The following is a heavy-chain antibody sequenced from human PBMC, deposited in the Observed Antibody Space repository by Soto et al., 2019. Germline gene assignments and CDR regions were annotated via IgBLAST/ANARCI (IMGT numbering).Heavy chain of an antibody. V-gene: IGHV1-18*01. J-gene: IGHJ6*02. CDR1: GYTFTNSG. Sequence: ASVKVSCKASGYTFTNSGISWVRQAPGQGLEWMGWIGAYNGHTKYAQKLQGRVTMTTDTSTSTAYMELRSLKSDDTAVYYCAREDYYDSSGYLPVRYYFGMDVWGQGTTVTVSS. CDR3: AREDYYDSSGYLPVRYYFGMDV. D-gene: IGHD3-22*01. CDR2: IGAYNGHT.